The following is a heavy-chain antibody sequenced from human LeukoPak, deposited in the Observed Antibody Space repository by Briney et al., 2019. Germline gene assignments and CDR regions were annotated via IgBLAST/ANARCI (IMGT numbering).Heavy chain of an antibody. Sequence: GSSVKVSCKSSGGTFSGSAFIWVRQAPGQGLEWMGGIIPIFGTPNYVQKFQGRVTITADESTSTAYMELSRLRSEDTAVYYCASALGSSWYFYDYWGQGTLVTVSS. J-gene: IGHJ4*02. D-gene: IGHD6-13*01. CDR3: ASALGSSWYFYDY. V-gene: IGHV1-69*01. CDR2: IIPIFGTP. CDR1: GGTFSGSA.